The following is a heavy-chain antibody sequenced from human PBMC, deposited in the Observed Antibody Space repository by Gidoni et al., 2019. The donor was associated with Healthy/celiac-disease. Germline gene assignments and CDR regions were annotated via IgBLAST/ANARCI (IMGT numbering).Heavy chain of an antibody. CDR2: ISGSGGST. J-gene: IGHJ4*02. CDR1: GFTFSSYA. V-gene: IGHV3-23*01. D-gene: IGHD6-6*01. CDR3: AKAQLTIAARPTGLWIDY. Sequence: EVQLLESGGGLVQPGGSLRLSCAASGFTFSSYAMSWVRQAPGKGLEWVSAISGSGGSTYYADSVKGRFTISRDNSKNTLYLQMNSLRAEDTAVYYCAKAQLTIAARPTGLWIDYWGQGTLVTVSS.